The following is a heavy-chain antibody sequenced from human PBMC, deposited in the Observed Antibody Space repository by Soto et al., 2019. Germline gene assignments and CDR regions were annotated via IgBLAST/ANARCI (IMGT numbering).Heavy chain of an antibody. V-gene: IGHV3-23*01. CDR3: ATWIAAAGVYYYYGMDV. J-gene: IGHJ6*02. D-gene: IGHD6-13*01. CDR2: ISGSGGST. CDR1: GFTFSSYA. Sequence: GGSLRLSCAASGFTFSSYAMSWVRQAPGKGLEWVSAISGSGGSTYYADSVKGRFTISRDNSKNTLYLQMNSLRAEDTAVYYCATWIAAAGVYYYYGMDVWGQGTTVTVSS.